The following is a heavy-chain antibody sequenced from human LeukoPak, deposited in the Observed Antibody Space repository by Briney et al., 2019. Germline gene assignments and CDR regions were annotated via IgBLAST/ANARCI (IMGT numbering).Heavy chain of an antibody. V-gene: IGHV1-69*05. D-gene: IGHD3-3*01. J-gene: IGHJ4*02. Sequence: ASVKVSCKASGGTLSSYAISWVRQAPGQGLEWMGGIIPIFGTANYAQKFQGRVTITTDESTSTAYMELSSLRSEDTAVYYCARGPSAYYFDYWGQGTLVTVSS. CDR1: GGTLSSYA. CDR2: IIPIFGTA. CDR3: ARGPSAYYFDY.